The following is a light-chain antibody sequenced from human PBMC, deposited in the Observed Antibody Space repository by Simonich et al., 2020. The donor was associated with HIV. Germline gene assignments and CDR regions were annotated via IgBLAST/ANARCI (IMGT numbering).Light chain of an antibody. V-gene: IGKV3-15*01. Sequence: EIVMTQSPVTLSVSPGERATLSCRASQSISSNLAWYQQKPGQAPRLLIYGASTRATGIPARFSASGSWTEFTLTITSLQSEDFAVYYCQQYKYWYTFGQGTKLEIK. CDR3: QQYKYWYT. CDR1: QSISSN. J-gene: IGKJ2*01. CDR2: GAS.